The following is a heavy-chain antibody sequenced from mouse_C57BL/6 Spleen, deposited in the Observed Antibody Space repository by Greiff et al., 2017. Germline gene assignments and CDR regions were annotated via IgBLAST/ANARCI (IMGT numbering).Heavy chain of an antibody. CDR2: IWSGGST. D-gene: IGHD2-2*01. CDR1: GFSLTSYG. CDR3: AKAPYGYDGYWYFDV. V-gene: IGHV2-4*01. Sequence: QVQLKESGPGLVQPSQSLSITCTVSGFSLTSYGVHWVRQPPGKGLEWLGVIWSGGSTDYYAAFISRLSISKDNSKSQVFFKMNSLQADDTAIYYCAKAPYGYDGYWYFDVWGTGTTVTVSS. J-gene: IGHJ1*03.